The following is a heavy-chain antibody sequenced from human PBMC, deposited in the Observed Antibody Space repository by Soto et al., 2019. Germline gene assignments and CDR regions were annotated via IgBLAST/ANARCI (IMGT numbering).Heavy chain of an antibody. V-gene: IGHV3-7*01. Sequence: EVQLVESGGGLVQPGGSLRLSCAASGFTFSSYWMSWVRQAPGKGLEWVAIIKQDGSDKHYVESVKGRFTISRDNAKNSLYLQMNSLRAEDTTVYYCARNRDYAFDYWGRGTLVTVSS. CDR1: GFTFSSYW. CDR3: ARNRDYAFDY. CDR2: IKQDGSDK. J-gene: IGHJ4*02. D-gene: IGHD4-17*01.